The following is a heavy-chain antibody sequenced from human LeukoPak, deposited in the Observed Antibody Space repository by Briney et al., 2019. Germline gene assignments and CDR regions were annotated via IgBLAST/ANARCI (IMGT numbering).Heavy chain of an antibody. CDR3: AKDAVAGTGGAFDY. CDR1: GFTFDDYA. Sequence: GGSLRLSCVASGFTFDDYAMHWVRQAPGKGLEWVSLIYWDGDSTYYADSEKGRFTISRDNSKNSLYLQMNSLRPEDTALYYCAKDAVAGTGGAFDYWGQGTLVTVSS. J-gene: IGHJ4*02. V-gene: IGHV3-43D*03. CDR2: IYWDGDST. D-gene: IGHD6-19*01.